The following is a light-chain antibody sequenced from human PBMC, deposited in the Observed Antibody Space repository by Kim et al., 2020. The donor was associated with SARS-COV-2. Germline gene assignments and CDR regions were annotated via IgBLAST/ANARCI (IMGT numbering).Light chain of an antibody. CDR2: LNSDGSH. Sequence: QPVLTQSPSASASLGASVKLTCTLSSGHSRYAIAWHQQQPEKGPRYLMKLNSDGSHSKGDGIPDRFSGSSSGAERYLTISSLQSEDEADYYCQTWDTDIVVFGGGTQLTVL. J-gene: IGLJ3*02. V-gene: IGLV4-69*01. CDR1: SGHSRYA. CDR3: QTWDTDIVV.